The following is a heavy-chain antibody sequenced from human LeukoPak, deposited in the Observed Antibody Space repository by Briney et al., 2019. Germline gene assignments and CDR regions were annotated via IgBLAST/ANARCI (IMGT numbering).Heavy chain of an antibody. CDR2: SDWDDDK. CDR1: GFSLSTSGMR. D-gene: IGHD6-13*01. Sequence: SGPTLVKPTQTLTLTCTFSGFSLSTSGMRVSWIRQPPGKALEWLARSDWDDDKFYSTSLKTRLTISKDAPKNQVVLTMTNMDPVDTATYYCARIREYRSSWSYFDYWGQGTLVSVSS. V-gene: IGHV2-70*04. CDR3: ARIREYRSSWSYFDY. J-gene: IGHJ4*02.